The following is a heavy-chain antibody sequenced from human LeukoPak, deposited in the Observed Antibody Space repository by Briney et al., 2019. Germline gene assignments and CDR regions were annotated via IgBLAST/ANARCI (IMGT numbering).Heavy chain of an antibody. CDR3: AKGLRQTWFGELNDAFDI. J-gene: IGHJ3*02. D-gene: IGHD3-10*01. CDR2: VERRGYT. V-gene: IGHV4-34*01. Sequence: PSETLSLTCAVYGGAFRDHQWSWIRQPPGKGLEWIGDVERRGYTNYNPSLRGRLTMSVDASKNQISLRLTSVTAADTAVYYCAKGLRQTWFGELNDAFDIWGQGTMVHVSS. CDR1: GGAFRDHQ.